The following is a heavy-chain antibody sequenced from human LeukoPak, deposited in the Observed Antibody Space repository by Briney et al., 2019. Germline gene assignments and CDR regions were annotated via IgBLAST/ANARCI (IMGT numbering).Heavy chain of an antibody. CDR2: IKQDGSEK. Sequence: PGGSLRLSCAASGFTFSSYWMNWVRQAPGKGLEWVANIKQDGSEKFYVDSVKGRFTISRDNAKNSLYLQMKSLRVEDTAVYYCVREGDSSENAFGIWGLGTMVTVSP. CDR1: GFTFSSYW. D-gene: IGHD6-19*01. V-gene: IGHV3-7*01. CDR3: VREGDSSENAFGI. J-gene: IGHJ3*02.